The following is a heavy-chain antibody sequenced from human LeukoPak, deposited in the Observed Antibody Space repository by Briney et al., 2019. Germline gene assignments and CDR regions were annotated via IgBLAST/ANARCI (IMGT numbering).Heavy chain of an antibody. J-gene: IGHJ5*02. D-gene: IGHD3-22*01. V-gene: IGHV4-39*01. CDR3: ARHKGDYYDSSGYPNWFGP. CDR2: IYYSGST. Sequence: SETLSLTCTVSGGSISSSSYYWGWIRQPPGKGLEWIGSIYYSGSTYYNPSLKSRVTISVDTSKNQFSLKLSSVTAADTAVYYCARHKGDYYDSSGYPNWFGPWGQGTLVTVSS. CDR1: GGSISSSSYY.